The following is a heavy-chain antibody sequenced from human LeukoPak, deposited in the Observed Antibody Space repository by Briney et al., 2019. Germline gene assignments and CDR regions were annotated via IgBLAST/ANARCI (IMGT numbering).Heavy chain of an antibody. CDR2: IQTSGST. CDR1: GGSINSYY. V-gene: IGHV4-4*07. CDR3: AANYTAVSAFDS. Sequence: PSETLSLTCTVSGGSINSYYWNWIRQPAGKGLEWIGHIQTSGSTKYNPSLKSRVTMLIDTSKNQFSLNLFSVPAADTAVYYCAANYTAVSAFDSWGQGTLVTVSS. D-gene: IGHD6-19*01. J-gene: IGHJ4*02.